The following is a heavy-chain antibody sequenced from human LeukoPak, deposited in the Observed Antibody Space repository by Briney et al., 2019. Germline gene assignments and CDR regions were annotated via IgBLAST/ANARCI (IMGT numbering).Heavy chain of an antibody. V-gene: IGHV1-46*01. CDR1: GYTSTSHY. D-gene: IGHD6-19*01. CDR2: ISPSGGST. Sequence: ASVKVSCKASGYTSTSHYIHWVRQAPGQGLEWMGIISPSGGSTTYAQKFQGRVTMTRDTSTSTVYMDLSSLRSDDTAVYYCASSGSSGLDYWGQGTLVTVSP. CDR3: ASSGSSGLDY. J-gene: IGHJ4*02.